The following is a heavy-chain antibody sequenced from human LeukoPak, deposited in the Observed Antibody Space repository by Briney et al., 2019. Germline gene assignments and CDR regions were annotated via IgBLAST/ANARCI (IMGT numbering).Heavy chain of an antibody. CDR3: ATSGRAVAGIGFNY. CDR2: INAGNGNT. V-gene: IGHV1-3*01. D-gene: IGHD6-19*01. Sequence: ASVKVSSKASGYTFTSYAIHWVRQAPGQRLEWMEWINAGNGNTEYSQKSLGRVTITRDTSASTVYMELSSLRSEDTAVYYCATSGRAVAGIGFNYWGQGTLVTVSS. CDR1: GYTFTSYA. J-gene: IGHJ4*02.